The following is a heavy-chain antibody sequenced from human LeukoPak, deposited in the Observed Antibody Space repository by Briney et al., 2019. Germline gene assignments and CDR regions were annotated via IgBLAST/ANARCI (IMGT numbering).Heavy chain of an antibody. D-gene: IGHD4-17*01. CDR3: AKVMEGYGDYVGHFQH. J-gene: IGHJ1*01. Sequence: GGSLRLSCAASGFAFSSFGMHWVRQAPGKGLEWVAVISYDGNSKYYVDSVKGRFAISRDNSKNTLYLQMNSLRPEDTAVYYCAKVMEGYGDYVGHFQHWGQGTLVTVSS. CDR2: ISYDGNSK. V-gene: IGHV3-30*18. CDR1: GFAFSSFG.